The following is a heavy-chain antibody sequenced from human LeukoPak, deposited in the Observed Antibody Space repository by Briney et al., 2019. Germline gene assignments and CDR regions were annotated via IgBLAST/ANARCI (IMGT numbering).Heavy chain of an antibody. CDR3: AKVWVYNNSSRVFDS. D-gene: IGHD6-13*01. V-gene: IGHV3-30*18. J-gene: IGHJ4*02. CDR2: ISYDGTKK. CDR1: GFTFKTYG. Sequence: GGSLRLSCSAPGFTFKTYGMHWVRQAPGKGLEWVAVISYDGTKKYYANSVKGRFTISRDNSKNTLYLQMNSLRTEDTAVYFCAKVWVYNNSSRVFDSWGQGTLVTVSS.